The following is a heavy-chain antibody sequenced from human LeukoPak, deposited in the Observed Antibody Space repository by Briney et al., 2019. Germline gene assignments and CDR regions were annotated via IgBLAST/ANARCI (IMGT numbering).Heavy chain of an antibody. V-gene: IGHV4-59*01. CDR1: GGSISSYY. CDR2: IYYSGST. Sequence: SETLSLTCTVSGGSISSYYWSWIRQPPGKGLEWIGYIYYSGSTNYNPSLKSRVTISVDTSKNQFSLKLSSVTAADTAVYYCARVSADGSGSYYNALGYYNYYMDVWGKGTTVTVSS. J-gene: IGHJ6*03. CDR3: ARVSADGSGSYYNALGYYNYYMDV. D-gene: IGHD3-10*01.